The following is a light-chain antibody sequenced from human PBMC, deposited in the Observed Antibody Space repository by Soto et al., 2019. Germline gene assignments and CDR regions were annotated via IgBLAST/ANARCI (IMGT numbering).Light chain of an antibody. Sequence: EIVLTQSPATLSLSPGERATLSCRASQSVSSYLAWYQQKPGQAPRLLIYDASNRATGIPARFSGSGSGTDFTLTISSLQSEDVAVYYCQQYNSWPPLTFGGGTKVEI. J-gene: IGKJ4*01. CDR2: DAS. CDR3: QQYNSWPPLT. CDR1: QSVSSY. V-gene: IGKV3-11*01.